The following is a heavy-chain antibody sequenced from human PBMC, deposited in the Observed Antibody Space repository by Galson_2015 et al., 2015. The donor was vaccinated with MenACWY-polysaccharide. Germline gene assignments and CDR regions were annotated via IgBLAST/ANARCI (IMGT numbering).Heavy chain of an antibody. J-gene: IGHJ4*02. V-gene: IGHV3-23*01. CDR3: VKGGWADN. CDR2: ISSGSDTT. CDR1: GFNFSIYV. Sequence: SLRLSCAASGFNFSIYVMTWVRQAPGKGLEWVSAISSGSDTTYYTDSVKGRFTISRDNSKDTVHLQMDSLRAVDTAVYYCVKGGWADNWGQGTLVTVSS. D-gene: IGHD1-26*01.